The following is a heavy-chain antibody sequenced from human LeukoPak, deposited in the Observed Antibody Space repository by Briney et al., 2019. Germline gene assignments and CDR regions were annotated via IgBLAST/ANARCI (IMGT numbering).Heavy chain of an antibody. CDR2: IRYDGSNK. J-gene: IGHJ3*02. Sequence: PGGSLRLSCAASGFTFSSYGMHWVRQAPGKGLERVAFIRYDGSNKYYADSVKGRFTIFRDNSKNTLYLQMNSLRAEDTAVYYCSSVVVVPAATLGDAFDIWGQGTMVTVSS. CDR1: GFTFSSYG. V-gene: IGHV3-30*02. CDR3: SSVVVVPAATLGDAFDI. D-gene: IGHD2-2*01.